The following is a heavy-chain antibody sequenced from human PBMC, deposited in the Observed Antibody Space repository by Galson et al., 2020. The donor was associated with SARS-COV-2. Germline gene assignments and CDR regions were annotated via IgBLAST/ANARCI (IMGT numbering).Heavy chain of an antibody. CDR3: ARDRWTHFRFSEQQYYLYYGMDV. V-gene: IGHV3-30*04. CDR1: GFFFSGSS. D-gene: IGHD6-13*01. CDR2: ISFDGNRE. Sequence: GGSLRLSCAGSGFFFSGSSMHWARQAPGKGLEWVALISFDGNREYYADSVKGRFSISRDNSKNTVDLQMNSLRIDDTAVYYCARDRWTHFRFSEQQYYLYYGMDVWGQGTTVSVS. J-gene: IGHJ6*02.